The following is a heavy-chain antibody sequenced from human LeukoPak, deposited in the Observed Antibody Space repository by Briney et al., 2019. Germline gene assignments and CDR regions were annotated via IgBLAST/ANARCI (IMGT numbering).Heavy chain of an antibody. CDR2: ISSSSSTI. CDR1: GFTFSSYS. CDR3: ARKTIGGFDY. Sequence: SGGSLRLSCAASGFTFSSYSMYWVRQAPGKGLEWVSYISSSSSTIYYADSVKGRFTISKDNAKNSLYLQMNSLRAEDTAVYYCARKTIGGFDYWGQGTLVTVSS. J-gene: IGHJ4*02. D-gene: IGHD3-10*01. V-gene: IGHV3-48*01.